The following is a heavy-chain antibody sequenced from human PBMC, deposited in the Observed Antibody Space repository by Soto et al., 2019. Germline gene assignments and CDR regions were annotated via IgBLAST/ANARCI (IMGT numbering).Heavy chain of an antibody. V-gene: IGHV4-34*01. CDR2: INHSGST. Sequence: QVQLQQWGAGLLKPSETLSLTCAVYGGSFSGYYWSWIRQPPGKGLEWIGEINHSGSTNYNPSLKSRVTLSVDTSKSQFSLKLSSVTAAETAVYYCARGGGATIIGYFDYWGQGTLVTVSS. CDR3: ARGGGATIIGYFDY. CDR1: GGSFSGYY. D-gene: IGHD5-12*01. J-gene: IGHJ4*02.